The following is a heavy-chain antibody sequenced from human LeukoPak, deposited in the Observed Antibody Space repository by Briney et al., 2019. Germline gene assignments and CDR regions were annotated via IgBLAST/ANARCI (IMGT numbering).Heavy chain of an antibody. V-gene: IGHV3-23*01. Sequence: GGSLRLSCAASGFTFDTYAMSWFRQAPGKGLEWVSTIGRGGGDTYYADSVKGRFTISKDSSKTSLQMSSLRAEDTAICFCVKHSGGVYGNSDLWGQGTLVTVSS. CDR2: IGRGGGDT. CDR1: GFTFDTYA. D-gene: IGHD1-1*01. CDR3: VKHSGGVYGNSDL. J-gene: IGHJ5*02.